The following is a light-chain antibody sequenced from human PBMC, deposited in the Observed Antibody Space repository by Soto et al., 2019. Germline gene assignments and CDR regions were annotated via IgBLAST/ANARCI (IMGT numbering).Light chain of an antibody. CDR1: SSNIGAGYD. CDR3: QSYDSSRYG. V-gene: IGLV1-40*01. Sequence: QSVLTQPPSVSGAPGQRVTISCTGSSSNIGAGYDVHWYQQLPGTAPKLLIYGNSNRPSGVPDRFSGSKSGTSASLAITGLQAEDEADYYCQSYDSSRYGFGTGTKLTVL. CDR2: GNS. J-gene: IGLJ1*01.